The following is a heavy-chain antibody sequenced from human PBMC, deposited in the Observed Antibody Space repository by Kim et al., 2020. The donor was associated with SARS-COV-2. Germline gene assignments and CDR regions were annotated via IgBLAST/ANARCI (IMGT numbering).Heavy chain of an antibody. J-gene: IGHJ4*02. D-gene: IGHD6-13*01. V-gene: IGHV3-43*01. CDR3: AKTSSSWFTNSGNDY. Sequence: DSVKGRFTISRDNSKNSLYLQMNSLRTEDTALYYCAKTSSSWFTNSGNDYWGQGTLVTVSS.